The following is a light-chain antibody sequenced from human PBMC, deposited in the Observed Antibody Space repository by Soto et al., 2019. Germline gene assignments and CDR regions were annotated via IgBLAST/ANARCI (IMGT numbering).Light chain of an antibody. CDR3: TSYTSSPSCYV. Sequence: QSVLAQPASVSGSPGQSIAISCTGVRTDVADGYDYVSWYQQHPGQAPQLIIYDVSNRPSGVSDRFSGSKSGNTASLTISGLQAEDFSEYYCTSYTSSPSCYVFGTGTNVTV. CDR2: DVS. V-gene: IGLV2-14*03. J-gene: IGLJ1*01. CDR1: RTDVADGYDY.